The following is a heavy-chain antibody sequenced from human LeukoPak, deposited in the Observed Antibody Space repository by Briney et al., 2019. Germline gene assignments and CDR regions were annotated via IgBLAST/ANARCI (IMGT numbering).Heavy chain of an antibody. J-gene: IGHJ4*02. D-gene: IGHD6-19*01. V-gene: IGHV3-53*01. CDR3: ARAAEWLVLDY. CDR1: GFTFSSYW. CDR2: IYSGGST. Sequence: GGSLRLSCAASGFTFSSYWMSWVRQAPGKGLEWVSVIYSGGSTYYADSVKGRFTISRDNSKNTLYLQMNSLRAEDTAVYYCARAAEWLVLDYWGQGTLVTVSS.